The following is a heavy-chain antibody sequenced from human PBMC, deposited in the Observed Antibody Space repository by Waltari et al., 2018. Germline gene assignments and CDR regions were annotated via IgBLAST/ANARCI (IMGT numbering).Heavy chain of an antibody. V-gene: IGHV4-34*01. CDR2: INHSGST. CDR1: GGSFSGYY. J-gene: IGHJ5*02. CDR3: ARGFHTIFGVVNWVDP. Sequence: QVQLQQWGAGLLKPSETLSLTCAVYGGSFSGYYWSWIRQPPGKGLEWIGEINHSGSTNANPSLKSRVTISVDTSKNQFSLKLSSVTAADTAVYYCARGFHTIFGVVNWVDPWGQGTLVTVSS. D-gene: IGHD3-3*01.